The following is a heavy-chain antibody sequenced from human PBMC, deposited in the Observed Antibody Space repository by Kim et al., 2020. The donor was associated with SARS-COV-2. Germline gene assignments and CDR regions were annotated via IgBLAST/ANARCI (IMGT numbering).Heavy chain of an antibody. V-gene: IGHV4-61*01. CDR2: IYYSGST. Sequence: SETLSLTCTVSGGSVSSGSYYWSWIRQPPGKGLEWIGYIYYSGSTNYNPSLKSRVTISVDTSKNQFSLKLSSVTAADTAVYYCARSDLPRARNYFDYWGQGTLVTVSS. CDR3: ARSDLPRARNYFDY. J-gene: IGHJ4*02. CDR1: GGSVSSGSYY.